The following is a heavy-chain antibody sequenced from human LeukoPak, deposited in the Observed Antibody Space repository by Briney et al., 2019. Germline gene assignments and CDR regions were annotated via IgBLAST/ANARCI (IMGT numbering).Heavy chain of an antibody. CDR1: GGSISSGGYY. Sequence: SETLSLTCTVSGGSISSGGYYWSWIRQHPGKGLEWIGYIYYSGSTYYNPSLKSRVTISVDTSKNQFSLKLSSVTAADTAVYYCARGSEHYDSSGYLDYWGQGTLVTVSS. J-gene: IGHJ4*02. CDR3: ARGSEHYDSSGYLDY. CDR2: IYYSGST. D-gene: IGHD3-22*01. V-gene: IGHV4-31*03.